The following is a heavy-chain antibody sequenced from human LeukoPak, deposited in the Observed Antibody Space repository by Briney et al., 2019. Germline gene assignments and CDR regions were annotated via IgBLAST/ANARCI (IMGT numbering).Heavy chain of an antibody. CDR1: GGTISTSSYH. CDR2: IYYSGKT. J-gene: IGHJ3*02. Sequence: SETLSLTCTVSGGTISTSSYHWGWFRQPPGKALECIGTIYYSGKTYYNPSLNSRVTISIHTSKNEFSLKLSSVTAADRAVYYCARSGPPAGRPDAFDIWGQGTMATVSS. CDR3: ARSGPPAGRPDAFDI. D-gene: IGHD2-2*01. V-gene: IGHV4-39*07.